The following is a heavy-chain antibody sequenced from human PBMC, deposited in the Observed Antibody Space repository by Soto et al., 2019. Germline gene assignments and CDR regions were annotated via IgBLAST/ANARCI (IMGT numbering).Heavy chain of an antibody. Sequence: EVQLLESGGGLVQPGGSLRLSCAASGFTFSTYAMSWVRQAPGKGLEWVSTITTSGGNTYYADSVQGRFTISRDNSKNTLYLQMNSLRAEDTDVYYCAGRYCTNGVCYTNYYYYIDVWGKGTTFTVSS. CDR1: GFTFSTYA. J-gene: IGHJ6*03. V-gene: IGHV3-23*01. CDR3: AGRYCTNGVCYTNYYYYIDV. D-gene: IGHD2-8*01. CDR2: ITTSGGNT.